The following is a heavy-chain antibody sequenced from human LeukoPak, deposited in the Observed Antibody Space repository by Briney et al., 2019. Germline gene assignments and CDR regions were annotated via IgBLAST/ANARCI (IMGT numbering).Heavy chain of an antibody. V-gene: IGHV3-64*01. CDR2: ISPNGRST. J-gene: IGHJ4*02. Sequence: GPSLRSPSSAFGFTSSIYSLPWVLRAPGTQLEYLTCISPNGRSTFSANSVKGRFTISRDNSMNTLYIQMTSLRPEDTATYCRIFHCDVSNCDSPSNNWGQGTLVTVSS. CDR3: IFHCDVSNCDSPSNN. CDR1: GFTSSIYS. D-gene: IGHD3-22*01.